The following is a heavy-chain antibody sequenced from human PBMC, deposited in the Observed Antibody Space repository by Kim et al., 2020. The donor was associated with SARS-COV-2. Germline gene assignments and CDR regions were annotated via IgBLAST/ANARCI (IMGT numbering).Heavy chain of an antibody. D-gene: IGHD2-2*01. Sequence: GESLKISCKGSGYSFTSYWISWVRQMPGKGLEWMGRIDPSDSYTNYSPSFQGHVTITADKSISTAYLQWSSLKASDTAMYYCARPCRSTSCYSDALDIWGQGTMVTVSS. CDR3: ARPCRSTSCYSDALDI. CDR2: IDPSDSYT. V-gene: IGHV5-10-1*01. J-gene: IGHJ3*02. CDR1: GYSFTSYW.